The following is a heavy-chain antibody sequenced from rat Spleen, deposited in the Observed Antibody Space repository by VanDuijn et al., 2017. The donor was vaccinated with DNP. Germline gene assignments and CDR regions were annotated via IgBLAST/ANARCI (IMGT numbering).Heavy chain of an antibody. Sequence: EVQLQQSGPGLVRPSQSLSLTCSVTGYSITSHYWGWIRKFPGNKMEWIGHISYSGSTTYNPSLKSRISIARDTSKNQFFLQLNSVATEDTATYYCARWAYYFDYWGQGVMVTVSS. CDR1: GYSITSHY. J-gene: IGHJ2*01. CDR2: ISYSGST. V-gene: IGHV3-1*01. CDR3: ARWAYYFDY.